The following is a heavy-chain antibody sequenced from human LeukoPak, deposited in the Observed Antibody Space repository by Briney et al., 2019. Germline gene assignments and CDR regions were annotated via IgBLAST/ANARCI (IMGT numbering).Heavy chain of an antibody. CDR2: IIPIFGTA. V-gene: IGHV1-69*13. J-gene: IGHJ4*02. CDR3: ARDCGGDCSTHLDY. D-gene: IGHD2-21*02. Sequence: SVKVSCKASGGTFISYAISWVRQAPGQGLEWMGGIIPIFGTANYAQKFQGRVTITADESTSTAYMELSSLRSEDTAVYYCARDCGGDCSTHLDYWGQGTLVTVSS. CDR1: GGTFISYA.